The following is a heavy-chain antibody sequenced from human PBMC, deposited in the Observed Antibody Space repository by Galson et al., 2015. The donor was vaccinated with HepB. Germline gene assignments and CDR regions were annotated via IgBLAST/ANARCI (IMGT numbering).Heavy chain of an antibody. CDR3: ARELRGAPWLGFDY. D-gene: IGHD3-10*01. Sequence: SLRLSCAASGFTFSSYAMHWVRQAPGKGLEWVAVISYDGSNKYYADSVKGRFTISRDNSKNTLYLQMNSLRAEDTAVYYCARELRGAPWLGFDYWGQGTLVTVSS. J-gene: IGHJ4*02. CDR2: ISYDGSNK. CDR1: GFTFSSYA. V-gene: IGHV3-30-3*01.